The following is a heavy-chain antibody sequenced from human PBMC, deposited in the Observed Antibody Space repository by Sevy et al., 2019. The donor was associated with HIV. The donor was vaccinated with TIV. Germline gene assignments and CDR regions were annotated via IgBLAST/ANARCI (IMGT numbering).Heavy chain of an antibody. D-gene: IGHD3-22*01. CDR2: ISGSGGST. CDR3: AKDNHYDSRGYYYGMRPSEGAFDI. CDR1: GFNFGSYT. V-gene: IGHV3-23*01. J-gene: IGHJ3*02. Sequence: GGSLRLSCAASGFNFGSYTMSWVRQAPGKGLERVSAISGSGGSTYYADSVKGRFTISRDNSKNTLDLQMNSLRAEDTAIYYCAKDNHYDSRGYYYGMRPSEGAFDIWGQGTMVTVSS.